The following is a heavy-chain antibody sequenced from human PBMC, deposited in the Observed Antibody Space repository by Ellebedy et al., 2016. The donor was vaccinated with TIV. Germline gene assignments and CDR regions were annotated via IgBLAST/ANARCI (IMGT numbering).Heavy chain of an antibody. Sequence: GGSLRLSCAASGFTFRRYAMHWVRQAPGKGLEWVAVIWYDGSKTYYADSVRGRFSIPRDNSKHTLFLQMNNLRAEDTGVYYCARDFSSTIAATTGLAFWGQGAQVTVSS. J-gene: IGHJ4*02. CDR2: IWYDGSKT. D-gene: IGHD1-26*01. CDR1: GFTFRRYA. CDR3: ARDFSSTIAATTGLAF. V-gene: IGHV3-33*01.